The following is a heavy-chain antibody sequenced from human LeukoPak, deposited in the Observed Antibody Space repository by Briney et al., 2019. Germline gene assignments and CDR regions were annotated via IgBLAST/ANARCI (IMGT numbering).Heavy chain of an antibody. D-gene: IGHD1/OR15-1a*01. Sequence: GGSLRLSCAASEFTFSSYWMSWVRQAPGKGLEWVANIKQDGGQIYYLESVKGRFTVSRDNAKNSLYLQMNSLRAEDTAVYYCARLGAQQMLEYWGQGTLVTVSS. CDR3: ARLGAQQMLEY. J-gene: IGHJ4*02. V-gene: IGHV3-7*01. CDR2: IKQDGGQI. CDR1: EFTFSSYW.